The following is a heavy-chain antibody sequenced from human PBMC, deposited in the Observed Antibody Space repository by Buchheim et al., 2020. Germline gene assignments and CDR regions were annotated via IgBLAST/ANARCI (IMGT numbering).Heavy chain of an antibody. CDR1: GFTFSSYG. CDR2: IWYDGSNK. D-gene: IGHD6-6*01. V-gene: IGHV3-33*01. CDR3: AREGRYSSSSQYADY. J-gene: IGHJ4*02. Sequence: QVQLVESGGGVVQPGRSLRLSCAASGFTFSSYGMHWVRQAPGKGLEWVAVIWYDGSNKYYADSVKGRFTISSDNSKNTLYLQMNSLRAEDTAVYYCAREGRYSSSSQYADYWGQGTL.